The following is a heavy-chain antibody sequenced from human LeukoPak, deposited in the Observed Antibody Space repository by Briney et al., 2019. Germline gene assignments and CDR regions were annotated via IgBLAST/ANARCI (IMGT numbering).Heavy chain of an antibody. Sequence: GGSLRLSCAASGFTFSSYAMHWVRQAPGKGLEWVAVISYDGSNKYYADTVKGRFTISRDNSKNTLYLQMNSLRAEDTAVYYCAKDLNTYFDYWCQGTLVTVSS. J-gene: IGHJ4*02. CDR3: AKDLNTYFDY. V-gene: IGHV3-30-3*01. CDR2: ISYDGSNK. CDR1: GFTFSSYA. D-gene: IGHD2/OR15-2a*01.